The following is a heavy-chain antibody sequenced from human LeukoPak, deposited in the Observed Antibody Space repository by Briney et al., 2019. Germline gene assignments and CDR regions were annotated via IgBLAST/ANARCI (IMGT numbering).Heavy chain of an antibody. V-gene: IGHV3-21*04. CDR3: VRDRGTYRPIDY. CDR1: AFSLNAYN. D-gene: IGHD1-26*01. J-gene: IGHJ4*02. CDR2: ISYTGTYI. Sequence: GGSLRLSCAASAFSLNAYNMNWVRQPPGKGLEWVSSISYTGTYIYYADSVKGRFTISRDNAQNSLYLQMNSLRAEDTAIYYCVRDRGTYRPIDYWGQGTLVTVSS.